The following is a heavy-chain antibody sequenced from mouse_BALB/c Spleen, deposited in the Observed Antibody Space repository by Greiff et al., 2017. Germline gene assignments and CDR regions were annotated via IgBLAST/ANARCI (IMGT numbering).Heavy chain of an antibody. CDR3: APVYFDV. CDR2: ISYSGST. CDR1: GYSITSDYA. Sequence: EVKVEESGPGLVKPSQSLSLTCTVTGYSITSDYAWNWIRQFPGNKLEWMGYISYSGSTSYNPSLKSRISITRDTSKNQFFLQLNSVTTEDTATYYCAPVYFDVWGAGTTVTVSS. V-gene: IGHV3-2*02. J-gene: IGHJ1*01.